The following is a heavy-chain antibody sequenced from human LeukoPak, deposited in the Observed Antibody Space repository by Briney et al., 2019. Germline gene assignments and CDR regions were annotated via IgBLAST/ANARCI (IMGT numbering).Heavy chain of an antibody. Sequence: SETLSLTCTVSGGSIIRSSYYWGWNRQPPGKGLEWIGSIYYSGSTYYNPALKSRVSIFVDTSKKQFSLKLNSVTAADTAVYYCATWYSPKGSEYWGQGTLVTVSS. CDR3: ATWYSPKGSEY. D-gene: IGHD6-13*01. CDR2: IYYSGST. J-gene: IGHJ4*02. V-gene: IGHV4-39*07. CDR1: GGSIIRSSYY.